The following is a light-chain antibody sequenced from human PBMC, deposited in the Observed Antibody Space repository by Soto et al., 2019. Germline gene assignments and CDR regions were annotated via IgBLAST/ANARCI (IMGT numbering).Light chain of an antibody. CDR1: QGVSSSY. Sequence: DIVLTQSPGTLSLSPGDRATISCRASQGVSSSYLGWYQQKPGQAPRLLIYAASSRDTGVPDRFSGSGSGTDFTLTISRLEPEDFAVYYCQQYGSSPYTFGQGTKLEIK. CDR2: AAS. J-gene: IGKJ2*01. CDR3: QQYGSSPYT. V-gene: IGKV3-20*01.